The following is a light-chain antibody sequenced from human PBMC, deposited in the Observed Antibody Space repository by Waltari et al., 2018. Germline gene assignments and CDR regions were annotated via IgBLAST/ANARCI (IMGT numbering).Light chain of an antibody. Sequence: DIQMTQSPSTLSASVGDTVIISCRASQSITTSLAWYQQKPGKAPDVLIYGASNLESGVPSRFSGSGSGTEFTLTISSLQSEDFAVYYCQQYNNWPPWTFGQGTKVEIK. CDR1: QSITTS. CDR3: QQYNNWPPWT. CDR2: GAS. J-gene: IGKJ1*01. V-gene: IGKV1-5*03.